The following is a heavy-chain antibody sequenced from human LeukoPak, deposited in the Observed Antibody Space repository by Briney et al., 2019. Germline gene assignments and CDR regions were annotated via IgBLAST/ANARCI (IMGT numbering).Heavy chain of an antibody. CDR2: ISYDGSNK. CDR1: GFTFSSYG. CDR3: AKDRGAVAGLDTDY. V-gene: IGHV3-30*18. J-gene: IGHJ4*02. D-gene: IGHD6-19*01. Sequence: GGFLRLSCAASGFTFSSYGMHWVRQAPGKGLEWVAVISYDGSNKYFADSVKGRFTISRDNSKNTLYLQMNSLRAEDTAVYYCAKDRGAVAGLDTDYWGQGTLVTVSS.